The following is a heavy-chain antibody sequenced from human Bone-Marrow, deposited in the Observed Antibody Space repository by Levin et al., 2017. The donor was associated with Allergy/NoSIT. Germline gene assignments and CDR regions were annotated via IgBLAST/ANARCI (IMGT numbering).Heavy chain of an antibody. CDR1: GFTFDDYA. D-gene: IGHD3-3*01. Sequence: PGGSLRLSCAASGFTFDDYAMHWVRQAPGKGLEWVSGISWNSGSIGYADSVKGRFTISRDNAKNSLYLQMNSLRAEDTALYYCAGFLEWPTRPGGMDVWGQGTTVTVSS. CDR2: ISWNSGSI. CDR3: AGFLEWPTRPGGMDV. V-gene: IGHV3-9*01. J-gene: IGHJ6*02.